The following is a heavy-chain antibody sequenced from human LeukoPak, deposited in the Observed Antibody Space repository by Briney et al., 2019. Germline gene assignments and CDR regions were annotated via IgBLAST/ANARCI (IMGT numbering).Heavy chain of an antibody. D-gene: IGHD3-9*01. CDR3: ARRYDILTGYGYYYYYGMDV. V-gene: IGHV3-48*03. CDR2: ISSSGSTI. Sequence: GGSLRLSCAASGFTFSSYEMNWVRQAPGKGLEGVSYISSSGSTICYADSVKGRFTISRDNAKNSLYLQMNSLRAEDTAVYYCARRYDILTGYGYYYYYGMDVWGKGTTVTVSS. CDR1: GFTFSSYE. J-gene: IGHJ6*04.